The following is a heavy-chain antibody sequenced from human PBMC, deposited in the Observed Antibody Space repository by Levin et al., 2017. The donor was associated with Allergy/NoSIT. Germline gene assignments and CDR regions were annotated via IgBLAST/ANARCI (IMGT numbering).Heavy chain of an antibody. CDR3: ARAEVGSEH. CDR2: IYSSGSA. V-gene: IGHV4-61*02. CDR1: GGSISSGSDY. J-gene: IGHJ4*02. Sequence: PSETLSLTCKVSGGSISSGSDYWSWIRQPAAKGLEWIGRIYSSGSANYNPSLKSRVTISVDTSKNQFSLKLSSVTAADTAVYYCARAEVGSEHWGQGTLVTVSS. D-gene: IGHD3-10*01.